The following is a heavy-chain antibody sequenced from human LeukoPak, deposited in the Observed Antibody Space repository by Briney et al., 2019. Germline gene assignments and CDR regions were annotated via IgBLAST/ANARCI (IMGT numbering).Heavy chain of an antibody. CDR3: AKDGSSSWYYFDY. CDR2: GGTVGDT. J-gene: IGHJ4*02. Sequence: GGSLRLSCAASGFTFSNYVLSWVRQAPGKGLEWVSTGGTVGDTYYADSVKGRSTISRDNSKKTLYLQMNSLRAEDTAVYYCAKDGSSSWYYFDYWGQGTLVTVSS. D-gene: IGHD6-13*01. CDR1: GFTFSNYV. V-gene: IGHV3-23*01.